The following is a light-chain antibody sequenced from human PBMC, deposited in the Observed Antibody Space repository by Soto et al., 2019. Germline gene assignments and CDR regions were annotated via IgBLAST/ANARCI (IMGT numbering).Light chain of an antibody. CDR1: SGHSSYA. Sequence: QPVLTQSPSASASLGASVKLTCTLRSGHSSYAIAWHQQQPEKGPRYLMKLNSDGSHSKGDGIPDRFSGSSSGAERYLTISSLQSEDEAYYYCQTWGTGAHVVFGGGTKLTVL. V-gene: IGLV4-69*01. J-gene: IGLJ2*01. CDR2: LNSDGSH. CDR3: QTWGTGAHVV.